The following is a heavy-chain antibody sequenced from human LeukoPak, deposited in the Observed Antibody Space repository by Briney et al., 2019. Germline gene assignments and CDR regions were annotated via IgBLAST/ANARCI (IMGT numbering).Heavy chain of an antibody. D-gene: IGHD3-10*01. CDR1: GGSISSYY. CDR2: IYYSGST. CDR3: ARYSGSPPSSFDY. V-gene: IGHV4-59*01. Sequence: PETLSLTCTVSGGSISSYYWSWIRQPPGKGLEWIGYIYYSGSTNYNPSLKSRVTISVDTSKNQFSLKLSSVTAADTAVYYCARYSGSPPSSFDYWGQGTLVTVSS. J-gene: IGHJ4*02.